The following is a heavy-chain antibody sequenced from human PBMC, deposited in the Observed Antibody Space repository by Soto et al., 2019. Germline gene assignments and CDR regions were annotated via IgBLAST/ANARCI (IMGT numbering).Heavy chain of an antibody. CDR2: ISVSGANT. CDR1: RVPFSSYI. D-gene: IGHD3-10*02. J-gene: IGHJ5*02. Sequence: EVQLLESGGGLVQPGGSLSLSCAVSRVPFSSYIFSCVRQPPVKGLEWIARISVSGANTHYADSVKGRFTVSSDNSKNTLYLQMNNLRAEDTAVYYCAKLFRNIKNWFDPWGQGTLLTVSS. CDR3: AKLFRNIKNWFDP. V-gene: IGHV3-23*01.